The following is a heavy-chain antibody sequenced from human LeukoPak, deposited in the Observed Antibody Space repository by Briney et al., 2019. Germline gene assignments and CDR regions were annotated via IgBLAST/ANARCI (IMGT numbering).Heavy chain of an antibody. V-gene: IGHV1-24*01. CDR2: FDPEDGET. CDR1: GYTLTELS. Sequence: ASVKVSCKVSGYTLTELSMHWVRQAPGKGLEWMGGFDPEDGETIYAQKFQGRVTMTEDTSTDTAYMELSSLRSEDTAVYYCARSRATYYDFWSGFLYYYYMDVWGKGTTVTVSS. D-gene: IGHD3-3*01. CDR3: ARSRATYYDFWSGFLYYYYMDV. J-gene: IGHJ6*03.